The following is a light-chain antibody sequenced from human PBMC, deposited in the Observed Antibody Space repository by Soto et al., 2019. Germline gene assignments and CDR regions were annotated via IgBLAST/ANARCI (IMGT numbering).Light chain of an antibody. CDR3: QQYNNWPRT. J-gene: IGKJ1*01. V-gene: IGKV3-15*01. Sequence: DIVMTQSPATLSVAPGERVTFSCRASQSVNSNLAWYQQKAAQAPRLLIYGTSTRATGIPARFSGSGSGTDFTLTISSLQFEDFAVYYCQQYNNWPRTFGQGTKVEIK. CDR1: QSVNSN. CDR2: GTS.